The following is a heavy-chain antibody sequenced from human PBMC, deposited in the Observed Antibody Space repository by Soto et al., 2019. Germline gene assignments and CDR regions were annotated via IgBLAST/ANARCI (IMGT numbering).Heavy chain of an antibody. CDR1: GYTFTNYW. Sequence: GESLKISCKGSGYTFTNYWIGWVRQMPGQGLEWMGIIYPGDSDTKYNPSFQGQVTISADKSITTTYLRWTSLKASDTAIYDCAASLFYYGMDVWGQGTTVTVAS. CDR3: AASLFYYGMDV. J-gene: IGHJ6*02. CDR2: IYPGDSDT. V-gene: IGHV5-51*01.